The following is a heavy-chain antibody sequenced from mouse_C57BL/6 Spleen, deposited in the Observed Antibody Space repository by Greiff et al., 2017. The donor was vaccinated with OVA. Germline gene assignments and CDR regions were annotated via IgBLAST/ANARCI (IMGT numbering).Heavy chain of an antibody. J-gene: IGHJ1*03. CDR1: GYTFTSYW. CDR3: ASTDYDYDDWYFDV. CDR2: IDPNSGGT. D-gene: IGHD2-4*01. V-gene: IGHV1-72*01. Sequence: VKLMESGAELVKPGASVKLSCKASGYTFTSYWMHWVKQRPGRGLEWIGRIDPNSGGTKYNEKFKSKATLTVDKPSSTAYMQLSSLTSEDSAVYYCASTDYDYDDWYFDVWGTGTTVTVSS.